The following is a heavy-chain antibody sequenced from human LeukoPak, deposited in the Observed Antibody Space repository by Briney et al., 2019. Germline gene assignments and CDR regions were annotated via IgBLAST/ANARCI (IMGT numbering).Heavy chain of an antibody. J-gene: IGHJ4*02. CDR1: GYTFTGYY. CDR3: ARGSSGRYFDWLLSRYYFDY. D-gene: IGHD3-9*01. V-gene: IGHV1-2*02. CDR2: INPNSGGT. Sequence: ASVKVSCKASGYTFTGYYMHWVRQAPGQGLEWMGWINPNSGGTNYAQKFQGRVTMTRDTSISTAYMELSRLRSDDTAVYYCARGSSGRYFDWLLSRYYFDYWGQGTLVTVSS.